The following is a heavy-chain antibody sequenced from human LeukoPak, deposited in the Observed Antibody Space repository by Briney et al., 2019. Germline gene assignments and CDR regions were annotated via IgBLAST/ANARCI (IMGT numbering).Heavy chain of an antibody. Sequence: PGESLRLSCAASGFTFNSYTMNWVRQAPGKGLEWVSSISTSSSYIYYADSVKGRFTISRDNAKNSLYLQMNSLRAEDTAVYYCASSSSSPPNYWGQGTLVTVSS. CDR1: GFTFNSYT. CDR2: ISTSSSYI. V-gene: IGHV3-21*01. J-gene: IGHJ4*02. CDR3: ASSSSSPPNY. D-gene: IGHD6-6*01.